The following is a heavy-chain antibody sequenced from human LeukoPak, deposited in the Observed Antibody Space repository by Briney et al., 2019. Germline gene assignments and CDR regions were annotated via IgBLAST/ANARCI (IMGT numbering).Heavy chain of an antibody. CDR2: ISYDGNNI. CDR3: ASISGASWGDY. D-gene: IGHD3-16*01. CDR1: GFTFSTYA. J-gene: IGHJ4*02. Sequence: PGGSLRLSCAASGFTFSTYALHWVRQAPGKGLEWVAVISYDGNNIYYVDSVKGRFTISRDNSKNTLYLQMNSLRAEDMAVYFCASISGASWGDYWGQGTLVTVSS. V-gene: IGHV3-30-3*01.